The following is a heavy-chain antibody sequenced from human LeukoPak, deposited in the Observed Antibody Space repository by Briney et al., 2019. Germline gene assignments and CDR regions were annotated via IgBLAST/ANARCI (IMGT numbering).Heavy chain of an antibody. D-gene: IGHD5-18*01. J-gene: IGHJ4*02. CDR2: ISSSGSTI. CDR1: GFTFSSYE. V-gene: IGHV3-48*03. Sequence: GGSLRLSCAASGFTFSSYEMNWVRQAPGKGLEWVSYISSSGSTIYYADSVKGRFTISRDNAKNTLYLQMNSLRAEDTAIYYCVKRSGYNYGYFDSWGQGTLVTVSS. CDR3: VKRSGYNYGYFDS.